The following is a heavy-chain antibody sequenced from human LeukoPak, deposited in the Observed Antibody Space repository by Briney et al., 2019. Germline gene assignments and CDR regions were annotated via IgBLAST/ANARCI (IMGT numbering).Heavy chain of an antibody. Sequence: PGGSVRLSCAASGFTFSGYEMNWVRQAPGKGLEWVSYINSSGSNIYYADSVKGRFTISRDNAKNSLYLQMNSMRAEDTAFYYCARDWGRGAFFDYWGQGTLVTVSS. D-gene: IGHD7-27*01. V-gene: IGHV3-48*03. CDR3: ARDWGRGAFFDY. CDR1: GFTFSGYE. J-gene: IGHJ4*02. CDR2: INSSGSNI.